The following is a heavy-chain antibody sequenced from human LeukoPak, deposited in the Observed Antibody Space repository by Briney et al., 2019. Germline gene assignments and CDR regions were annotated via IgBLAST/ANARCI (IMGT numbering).Heavy chain of an antibody. CDR2: IRYDGSNK. CDR1: GFTFSSYG. D-gene: IGHD5-12*01. CDR3: AKDRYSGYLNTRPYYFDY. V-gene: IGHV3-30*02. J-gene: IGHJ4*02. Sequence: GGSLRLSCAASGFTFSSYGMHWVRQAPGKGLEWVAFIRYDGSNKYYADSVKGRFTISRDNSKNTLYLQMNSLRAEDTAVYYCAKDRYSGYLNTRPYYFDYWGQGTLVTVSS.